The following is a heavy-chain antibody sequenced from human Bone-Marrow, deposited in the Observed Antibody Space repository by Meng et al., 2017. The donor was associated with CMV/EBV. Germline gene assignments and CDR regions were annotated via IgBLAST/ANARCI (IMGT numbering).Heavy chain of an antibody. D-gene: IGHD2-2*02. CDR3: ARGTPYCSSTSCYSGDFDY. J-gene: IGHJ4*02. Sequence: ASVKVSCKASGYTFTSYYMHWVRQAPGQGLEWMGIINPSGGSTSYAQKFQGRVTMTRDTSTSTVYMEPSSLRSEDTAVYYCARGTPYCSSTSCYSGDFDYWGQGTLVTVSS. CDR1: GYTFTSYY. CDR2: INPSGGST. V-gene: IGHV1-46*01.